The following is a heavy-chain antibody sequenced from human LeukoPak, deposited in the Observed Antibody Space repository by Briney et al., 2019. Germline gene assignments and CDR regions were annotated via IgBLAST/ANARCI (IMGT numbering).Heavy chain of an antibody. D-gene: IGHD6-13*01. V-gene: IGHV4-38-2*02. CDR3: ARGRSSWYL. Sequence: SETLSLTCTVSGYSISSGYYWGWIRQPPGKGLEWIGSIYHSGSTYYNPSLKSRVTISVDTSKNQFSLKLSSVTAADTAVYYCARGRSSWYLWGQGTLVTVSS. CDR1: GYSISSGYY. J-gene: IGHJ4*02. CDR2: IYHSGST.